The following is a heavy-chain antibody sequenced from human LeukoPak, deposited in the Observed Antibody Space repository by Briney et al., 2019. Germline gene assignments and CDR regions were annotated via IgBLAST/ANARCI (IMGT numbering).Heavy chain of an antibody. D-gene: IGHD3-10*01. V-gene: IGHV3-74*03. Sequence: GESLKISCAASGFTFSRYWMQWVRQAPGKGLVWVSHIVSDGSSTTYADSVKGRFTTSRDNAKNTLYLQMNSLRAEDTAVYYCVRDNYGVDYWGRGTLVNVSS. J-gene: IGHJ4*02. CDR1: GFTFSRYW. CDR3: VRDNYGVDY. CDR2: IVSDGSST.